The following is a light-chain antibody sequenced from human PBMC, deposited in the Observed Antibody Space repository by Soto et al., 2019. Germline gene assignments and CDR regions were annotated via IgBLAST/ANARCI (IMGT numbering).Light chain of an antibody. CDR2: AAS. Sequence: DIQMTQSPSSLSASVGDRVTITCRASPGISSWLAWYQQKPGKAPKLLIYAASSLQSGVPSRFRGSGAGTDFTLTSSSLQPEDFATYYCQQANSFPWTFGQGTQVEIK. CDR3: QQANSFPWT. J-gene: IGKJ1*01. V-gene: IGKV1-12*01. CDR1: PGISSW.